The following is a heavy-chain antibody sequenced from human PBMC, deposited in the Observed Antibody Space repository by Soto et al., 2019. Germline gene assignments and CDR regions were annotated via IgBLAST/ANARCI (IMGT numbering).Heavy chain of an antibody. CDR1: GFTFSSYS. J-gene: IGHJ4*02. CDR2: ISSSSSYI. V-gene: IGHV3-21*01. D-gene: IGHD3-9*01. CDR3: ARTNRDILTFDY. Sequence: EVQLVESGGGLVKPGGSLRLSCAASGFTFSSYSMNWVRQAPGKGLEWVSSISSSSSYIYYADSVKGRFTISRDNAKNSLYLQMNSLRAEDTAVYYCARTNRDILTFDYWGQGTLVTVSS.